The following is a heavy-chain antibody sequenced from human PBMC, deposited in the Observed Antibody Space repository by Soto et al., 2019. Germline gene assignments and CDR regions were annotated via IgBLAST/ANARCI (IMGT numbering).Heavy chain of an antibody. Sequence: SETLSLTCTVSGGSISSGDYYWSWIRQPPGKGLEWIGYIYYSGSTYYNPSLKSRVTISVDTSKNQFSLKLSSVTAADTAVYYCASASSSWFVFVFDYWGQGTLVTVSS. CDR1: GGSISSGDYY. V-gene: IGHV4-30-4*01. J-gene: IGHJ4*02. CDR2: IYYSGST. D-gene: IGHD6-13*01. CDR3: ASASSSWFVFVFDY.